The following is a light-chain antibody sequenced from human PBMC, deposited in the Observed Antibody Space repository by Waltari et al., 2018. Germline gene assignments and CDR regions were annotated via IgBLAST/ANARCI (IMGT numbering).Light chain of an antibody. Sequence: SYELTQPPSVSVSPGQTARITCSGHELPRKYAYCFQQKSGQAPRLVIYEDTKRPSGIPERFSGSSSGTVATLTITGAQVDDEADYYCYSSDSTGLRVFGGGTTVVVL. CDR3: YSSDSTGLRV. V-gene: IGLV3-10*01. CDR2: EDT. CDR1: ELPRKY. J-gene: IGLJ1*01.